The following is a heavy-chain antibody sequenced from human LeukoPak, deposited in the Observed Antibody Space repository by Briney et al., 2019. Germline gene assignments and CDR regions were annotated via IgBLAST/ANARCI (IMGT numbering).Heavy chain of an antibody. Sequence: ASVKVSCKASGYTFTSYDINWVRQATGQGLEWMGWMNPNSGNTGHAQKFQGRVTITRNTSISTAYMELSSLRSEDTAVYYCARGPPGVVVPAAMVSYYYYMDVWGKGTTVTVSS. D-gene: IGHD2-2*01. CDR3: ARGPPGVVVPAAMVSYYYYMDV. CDR2: MNPNSGNT. J-gene: IGHJ6*03. V-gene: IGHV1-8*03. CDR1: GYTFTSYD.